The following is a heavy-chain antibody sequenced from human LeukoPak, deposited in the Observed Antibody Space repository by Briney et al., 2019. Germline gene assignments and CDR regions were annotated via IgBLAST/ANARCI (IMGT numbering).Heavy chain of an antibody. CDR1: GFTFSSYW. CDR3: TRDYVWLGLDY. V-gene: IGHV3-74*01. Sequence: GGSLRLSCAASGFTFSSYWMHWVRQAPGKGLVWVSCIKGDGSSANYADSVKGRFTISRDNAKNTLYLQMNSLRAEDTAVYYCTRDYVWLGLDYGGQGTLVTVSS. J-gene: IGHJ4*02. D-gene: IGHD3-16*01. CDR2: IKGDGSSA.